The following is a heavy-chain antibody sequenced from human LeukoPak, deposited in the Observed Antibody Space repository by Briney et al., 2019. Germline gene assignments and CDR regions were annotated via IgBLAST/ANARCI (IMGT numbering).Heavy chain of an antibody. Sequence: ASVKVSCKASGYTFTGYYMHWVRQAPGQGLEWMGWINPNSGGTNYAQKFQGRVTITADKSTSTAYMELSSLRSEDTAVYYCARSLAPYDSSGYPIGYWGQGTLVTVSS. D-gene: IGHD3-22*01. CDR1: GYTFTGYY. V-gene: IGHV1-2*02. CDR2: INPNSGGT. CDR3: ARSLAPYDSSGYPIGY. J-gene: IGHJ4*02.